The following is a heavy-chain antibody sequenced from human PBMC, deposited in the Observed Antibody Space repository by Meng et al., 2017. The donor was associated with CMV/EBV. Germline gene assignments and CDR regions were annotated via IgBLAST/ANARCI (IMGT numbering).Heavy chain of an antibody. CDR3: ARPSTIFGVVPTPDYGMGV. J-gene: IGHJ6*02. D-gene: IGHD3-3*01. V-gene: IGHV1-69*05. CDR1: GYTFTSYA. Sequence: SVKVSCKASGYTFTSYAISWVRQAPGQGLEWMGGIIPIFGTANYAQKFQGRVTITTDESTSTAYMELSSLRSEDTAVYYCARPSTIFGVVPTPDYGMGVWGQGTTVTVSS. CDR2: IIPIFGTA.